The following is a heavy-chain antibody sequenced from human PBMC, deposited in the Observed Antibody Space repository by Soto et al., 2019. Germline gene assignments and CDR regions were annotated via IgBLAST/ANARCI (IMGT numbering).Heavy chain of an antibody. V-gene: IGHV3-23*01. D-gene: IGHD6-19*01. Sequence: EVQLLESGGGLVQPGGSLRLSCAASGFTFSSYAMSWVRQAPGKGLEWVSAISGSGGSTYYADSVKGRFTIARDNSKNTLYLQMNSLRAEDTAVYYCATSRFSSGWRYDAFDIWGQGTMVTVSS. CDR3: ATSRFSSGWRYDAFDI. CDR1: GFTFSSYA. CDR2: ISGSGGST. J-gene: IGHJ3*02.